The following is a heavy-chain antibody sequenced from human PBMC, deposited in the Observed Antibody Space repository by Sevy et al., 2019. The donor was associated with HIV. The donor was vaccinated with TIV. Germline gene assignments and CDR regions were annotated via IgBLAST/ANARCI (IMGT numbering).Heavy chain of an antibody. V-gene: IGHV1-69*13. D-gene: IGHD1-7*01. CDR3: ARGPNGNYLLYYLDY. J-gene: IGHJ4*02. CDR2: IIPGSSST. CDR1: GGSLNTHA. Sequence: ASVKVSCKASGGSLNTHAISWVRQAPGQGLEWMGEIIPGSSSTRYAERFQDRVTLTADEFTSTVYMELTSLKSTDTAVYYCARGPNGNYLLYYLDYWGQGTLVTVSS.